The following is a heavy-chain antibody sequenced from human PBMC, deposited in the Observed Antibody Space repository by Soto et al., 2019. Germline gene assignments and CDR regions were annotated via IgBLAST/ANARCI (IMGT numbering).Heavy chain of an antibody. CDR3: ARDPGGHYCTSTSCLYFFDH. V-gene: IGHV3-23*01. D-gene: IGHD2-2*01. J-gene: IGHJ4*02. CDR2: ISDSGST. CDR1: GFTLSNHA. Sequence: EVQLLESGGALVQPGGSLRLSSAASGFTLSNHAMNWVRQAPGKGLEWVSTISDSGSTYYADSVKGRFTISRDNSKNTLYLQMNSLRAEDTAVYYCARDPGGHYCTSTSCLYFFDHWGQGTLVIVSS.